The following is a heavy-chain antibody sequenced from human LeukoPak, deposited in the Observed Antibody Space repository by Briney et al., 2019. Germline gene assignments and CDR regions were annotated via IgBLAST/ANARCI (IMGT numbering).Heavy chain of an antibody. CDR2: ITRSSYI. Sequence: GGSLRLSCVASGVTFSSYSMNWVRQAPGKGLEWVSSITRSSYIYYADSVKGRFTISRDNAKNSLYLQMNSLRAEDTAVYYCARTTMIVVVITAYFDYWGQGTLVTVSS. D-gene: IGHD3-22*01. V-gene: IGHV3-21*01. CDR1: GVTFSSYS. CDR3: ARTTMIVVVITAYFDY. J-gene: IGHJ4*02.